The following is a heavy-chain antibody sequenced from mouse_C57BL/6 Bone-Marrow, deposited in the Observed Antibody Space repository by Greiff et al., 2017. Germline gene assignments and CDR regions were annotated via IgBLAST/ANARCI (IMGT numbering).Heavy chain of an antibody. CDR1: GYSFTSGCF. CDR3: ARVGYQYYFDY. J-gene: IGHJ2*01. Sequence: EVQLLEPGPGLVKPSPSLSLTCSVSGYSFTSGCFCYLIRQFPGNQLEWMVYISYDGSNNYNPSLTNRISISLDTSTTQFFLKLNSVSTEDAATYYFARVGYQYYFDYWGQGTTLTVSS. V-gene: IGHV3-6*01. D-gene: IGHD2-2*01. CDR2: ISYDGSN.